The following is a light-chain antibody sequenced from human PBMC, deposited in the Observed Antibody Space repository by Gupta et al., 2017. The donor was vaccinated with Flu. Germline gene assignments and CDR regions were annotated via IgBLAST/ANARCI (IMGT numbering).Light chain of an antibody. V-gene: IGLV1-44*01. Sequence: VTISCTGSSSNIGGNTVNCYQHLPGTAPTLLLYDNNKRRSGAPDPFSGSNSGTSAAIAITVLQAAEEAAYYCEASDDSRNGHYVFGTGTKVTVL. J-gene: IGLJ1*01. CDR3: EASDDSRNGHYV. CDR1: SSNIGGNT. CDR2: DNN.